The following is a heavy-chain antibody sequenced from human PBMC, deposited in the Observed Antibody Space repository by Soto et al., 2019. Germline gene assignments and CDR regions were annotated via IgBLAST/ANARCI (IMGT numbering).Heavy chain of an antibody. Sequence: PGGSLRLSCAASGFTFFSYGMHWVRQAPGKGLEWVAVISYDGSNKYYGDSVKGRFTISRDNSKNTLYLQMNSLRADDTAVYYCAKDRAGDIYVAARSVLDYWGQATPVTVSS. V-gene: IGHV3-30*18. D-gene: IGHD6-6*01. CDR2: ISYDGSNK. J-gene: IGHJ4*02. CDR1: GFTFFSYG. CDR3: AKDRAGDIYVAARSVLDY.